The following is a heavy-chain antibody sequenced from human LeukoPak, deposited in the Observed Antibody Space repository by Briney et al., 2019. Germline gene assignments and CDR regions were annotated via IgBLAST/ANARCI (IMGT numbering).Heavy chain of an antibody. J-gene: IGHJ4*02. Sequence: GRSLRLSCAASGFTFSSYAMHWVRQAPGKGLEWVAVISYDGSNKYYADSVKGRFTISRDNSKNTLYLQMNSLRAEDTAVYYCARDLKAGSGSYYSGGYYWGPGTLVTVSS. CDR1: GFTFSSYA. CDR2: ISYDGSNK. CDR3: ARDLKAGSGSYYSGGYY. D-gene: IGHD3-10*01. V-gene: IGHV3-30-3*01.